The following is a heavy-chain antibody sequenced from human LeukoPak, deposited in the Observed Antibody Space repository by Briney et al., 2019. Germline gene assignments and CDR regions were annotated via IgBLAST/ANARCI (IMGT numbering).Heavy chain of an antibody. CDR1: GYSFTSYG. V-gene: IGHV1-18*01. CDR2: ISAYNGNT. J-gene: IGHJ3*02. D-gene: IGHD2-15*01. CDR3: ARLSDIVVVVAATAFDI. Sequence: ASVKVSCKASGYSFTSYGISWVRQAPGQGLEWMGWISAYNGNTNYAQKVQGRVTMTTATSTSTAYMELRSLRSDDTAVYYCARLSDIVVVVAATAFDIWGQGTMVTVSS.